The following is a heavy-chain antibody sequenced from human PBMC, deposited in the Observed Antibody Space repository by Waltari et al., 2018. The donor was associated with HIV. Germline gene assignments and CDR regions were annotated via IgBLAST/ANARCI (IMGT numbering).Heavy chain of an antibody. CDR3: AKDILSRQYVLKGSFDT. Sequence: EVHLVESGGGLVQPGRSLRLSCVASGFTFRDYARHWVRQAPGAGPEWIADINWNDVTSYADSVKGRFTISRDNARDSLFLQMDTLRPEDTALYYCAKDILSRQYVLKGSFDTWGQGVLVTVSS. CDR1: GFTFRDYA. CDR2: INWNDVTS. D-gene: IGHD2-15*01. J-gene: IGHJ4*02. V-gene: IGHV3-9*01.